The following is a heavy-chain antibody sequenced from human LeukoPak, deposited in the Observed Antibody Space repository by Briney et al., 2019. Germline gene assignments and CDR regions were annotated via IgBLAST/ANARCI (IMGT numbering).Heavy chain of an antibody. V-gene: IGHV3-11*04. Sequence: GGSLRLSCAASGFTFSDYYMSWIRQAPGKGLEWVSYISSSGSTIYYADSVKGRFTISRDNAKNSLYLQMNSLRAEDTAVYYCARDSARPSIVVVPAAMEFDPWGQGTLVTVSS. CDR1: GFTFSDYY. D-gene: IGHD2-2*01. J-gene: IGHJ5*02. CDR2: ISSSGSTI. CDR3: ARDSARPSIVVVPAAMEFDP.